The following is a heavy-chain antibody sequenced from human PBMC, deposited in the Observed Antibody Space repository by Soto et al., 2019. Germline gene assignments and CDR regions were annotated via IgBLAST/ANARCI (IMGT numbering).Heavy chain of an antibody. J-gene: IGHJ4*02. D-gene: IGHD3-22*01. CDR1: GFTFSDYY. CDR2: ISSSGSII. CDR3: ARDLGYYASDGYFDY. V-gene: IGHV3-11*01. Sequence: GGSLRLSCAASGFTFSDYYMSWIRQAPGKGLEWVSCISSSGSIIYYADSVKGRFTISRDNAKNSLYLQLNSLRAEDTAVYYCARDLGYYASDGYFDYWGQGTVVTVSS.